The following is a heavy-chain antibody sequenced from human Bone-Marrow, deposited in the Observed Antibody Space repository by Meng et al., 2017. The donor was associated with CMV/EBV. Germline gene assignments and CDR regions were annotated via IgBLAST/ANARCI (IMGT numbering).Heavy chain of an antibody. Sequence: GGSLRLSCAASGFTFSVYNMNWVRQAPGKGLEWVSSISSTSTYIYYADSVKGRFTISRENAKSSLYLQMNSLRAEDTAVYYCASTTDPRNYWGQGTLVTVSS. CDR3: ASTTDPRNY. J-gene: IGHJ4*02. D-gene: IGHD1-14*01. CDR2: ISSTSTYI. V-gene: IGHV3-21*01. CDR1: GFTFSVYN.